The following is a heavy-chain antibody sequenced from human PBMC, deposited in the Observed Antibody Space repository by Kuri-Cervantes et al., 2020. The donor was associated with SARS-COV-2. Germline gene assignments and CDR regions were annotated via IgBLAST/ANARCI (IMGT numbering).Heavy chain of an antibody. V-gene: IGHV1-2*02. J-gene: IGHJ4*02. D-gene: IGHD3-10*01. CDR2: INPNSGGT. CDR3: ARDLAVGVGILWFGELLYPWYFDY. CDR1: GYTFTGYY. Sequence: ASVKVSCKASGYTFTGYYMHWVRQAPGQGLEWMGWINPNSGGTNYAQKFQGRVTMTRDTSISTAYMELSSLRAEDTAVYYCARDLAVGVGILWFGELLYPWYFDYWGQGTLVTVSS.